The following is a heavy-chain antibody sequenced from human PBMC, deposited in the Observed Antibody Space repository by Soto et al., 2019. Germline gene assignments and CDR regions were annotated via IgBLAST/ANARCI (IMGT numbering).Heavy chain of an antibody. CDR1: GFTFSSYG. Sequence: GGSLRLSCAASGFTFSSYGMHWVRQAPGKGLEWVAVIWYDGSNKYYADSVKGRFTISRDNSKNTLYLQMNSLRAEDTAVYYCAREIGVAESYDYYYYYGMDVWGQGTTVTVSS. CDR2: IWYDGSNK. CDR3: AREIGVAESYDYYYYYGMDV. V-gene: IGHV3-33*01. D-gene: IGHD3-3*01. J-gene: IGHJ6*02.